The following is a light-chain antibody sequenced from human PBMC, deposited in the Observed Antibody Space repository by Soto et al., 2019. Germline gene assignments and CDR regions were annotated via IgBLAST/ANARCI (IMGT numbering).Light chain of an antibody. J-gene: IGKJ1*01. V-gene: IGKV1-5*03. Sequence: DIKMTQSPSNLSGSAGDSVNITCRASQLISSWSAWYQQQPGKAPKLLIYKASRLGRGVPSRFSGSESGTESTLTITSLQAEDFATDYCQQYDKHWTFGQGTKVDIK. CDR3: QQYDKHWT. CDR2: KAS. CDR1: QLISSW.